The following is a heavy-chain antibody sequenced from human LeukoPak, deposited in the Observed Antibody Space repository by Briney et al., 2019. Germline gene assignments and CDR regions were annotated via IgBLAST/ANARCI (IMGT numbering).Heavy chain of an antibody. CDR3: AFNYYDSSGYYNNWFDP. V-gene: IGHV4-34*01. J-gene: IGHJ5*02. CDR1: GGSFSGYY. Sequence: SETLSLTCAVYGGSFSGYYWSWIRQAPGKGLEWIGEINHSGSTNYNPSLKSRVTISVDTSKNQFSLKLSSVTAADTAVYYCAFNYYDSSGYYNNWFDPWGQGTLVTVSS. CDR2: INHSGST. D-gene: IGHD3-22*01.